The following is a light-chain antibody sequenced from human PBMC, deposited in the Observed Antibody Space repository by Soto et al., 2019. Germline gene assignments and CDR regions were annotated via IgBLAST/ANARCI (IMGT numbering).Light chain of an antibody. CDR1: QSISSW. CDR3: QQYNSYPWT. CDR2: KAS. J-gene: IGKJ1*01. Sequence: DIEITQSPSTLSAYLGDRVTITCRASQSISSWLAWYQQKPGKAPKILIYKASSLESGVPSRFRGSGSWTECTLTISSLQPDDFETDYCQQYNSYPWTFGQGTKVDI. V-gene: IGKV1-5*03.